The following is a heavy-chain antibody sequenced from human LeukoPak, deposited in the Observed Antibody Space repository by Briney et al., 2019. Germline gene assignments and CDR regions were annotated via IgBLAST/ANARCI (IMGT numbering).Heavy chain of an antibody. CDR3: ARGGTRDNWVYYIDY. CDR2: IYYTGST. V-gene: IGHV4-59*01. CDR1: GGSIGSYY. D-gene: IGHD1-1*01. Sequence: SETLSLTCTVSGGSIGSYYWSWIRQPPGKGLEWIGYIYYTGSTNYNPSLKSRVTISVDTSKNQFSLKLTSVTAADTAVYYCARGGTRDNWVYYIDYWGQGTLVTVSS. J-gene: IGHJ4*02.